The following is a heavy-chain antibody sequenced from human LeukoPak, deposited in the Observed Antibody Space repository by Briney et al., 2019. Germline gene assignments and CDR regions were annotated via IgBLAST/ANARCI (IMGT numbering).Heavy chain of an antibody. J-gene: IGHJ4*02. Sequence: SETLSLTCAVYGGSFSGYCWSWIRQPPGKGLEWIGEINHSGSPNYNPSLKSRVTISVDTSKNQFSLKLSSVTAADTAVYYCARGIVVVVTAIFDYWGQGTLVTVSS. CDR1: GGSFSGYC. D-gene: IGHD2-15*01. V-gene: IGHV4-34*01. CDR2: INHSGSP. CDR3: ARGIVVVVTAIFDY.